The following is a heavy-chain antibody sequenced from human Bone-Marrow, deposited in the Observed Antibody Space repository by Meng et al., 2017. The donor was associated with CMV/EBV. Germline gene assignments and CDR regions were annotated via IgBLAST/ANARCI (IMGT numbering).Heavy chain of an antibody. V-gene: IGHV1-8*02. CDR1: GYTFTSYG. CDR2: MNPNSGNA. CDR3: ARYSSIPFDF. J-gene: IGHJ4*02. Sequence: ASVKVSCKASGYTFTSYGISWVRQAPGQGLEWMGWMNPNSGNAGYAQKFQGRVTMTWNTSISTAYMELSSLRSGDTAVYYCARYSSIPFDFWGQGTLVTVSS. D-gene: IGHD6-13*01.